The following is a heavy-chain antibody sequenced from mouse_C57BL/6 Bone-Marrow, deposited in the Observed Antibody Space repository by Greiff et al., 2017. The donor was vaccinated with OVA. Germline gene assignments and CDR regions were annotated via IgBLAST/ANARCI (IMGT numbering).Heavy chain of an antibody. V-gene: IGHV5-6*01. CDR3: ARQDTTVVDYYAMDY. CDR1: GFTFSSYG. D-gene: IGHD1-1*01. CDR2: ISSGGSYT. Sequence: EVQVVESGGDLVKPGGSLKLSCAASGFTFSSYGMSWVRQTPDKRLEWVATISSGGSYTYYPDSVKGRFTISRDNAKNTLYLQMSSLKSEDTAMYYCARQDTTVVDYYAMDYWGQGTSVTVSS. J-gene: IGHJ4*01.